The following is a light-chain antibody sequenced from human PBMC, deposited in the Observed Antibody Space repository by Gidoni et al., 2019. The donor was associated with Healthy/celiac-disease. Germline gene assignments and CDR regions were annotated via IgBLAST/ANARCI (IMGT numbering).Light chain of an antibody. CDR2: YDS. CDR3: QVWDSSSDHVV. Sequence: SYVLTQPPSVSVAPGKTARITCGGNNIGSKSVHWYQQKPGQPPVLVIYYDSDRPSGIPERFSGSNSGNTATLTSSRVEAGDEADYYCQVWDSSSDHVVFGGGTKLTVL. J-gene: IGLJ2*01. CDR1: NIGSKS. V-gene: IGLV3-21*04.